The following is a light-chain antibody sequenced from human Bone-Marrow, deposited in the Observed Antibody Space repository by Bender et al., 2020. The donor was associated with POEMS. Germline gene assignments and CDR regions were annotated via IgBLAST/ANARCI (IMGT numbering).Light chain of an antibody. V-gene: IGLV1-47*01. Sequence: QSVLTQPPSASGTPGQSVTISCSGGSSNVGINYIFWYQQVPGAAPKCLIYKTNQRPSGVPDRFSGSKSGTSASLAITGLRSDDEADYYCAAWDDNLDAWVFGGGTKLTVL. J-gene: IGLJ3*02. CDR1: SSNVGINY. CDR2: KTN. CDR3: AAWDDNLDAWV.